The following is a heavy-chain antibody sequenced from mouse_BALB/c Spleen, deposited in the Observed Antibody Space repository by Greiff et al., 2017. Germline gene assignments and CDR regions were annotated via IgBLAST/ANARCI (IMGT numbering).Heavy chain of an antibody. V-gene: IGHV5-4*02. J-gene: IGHJ4*01. CDR1: GFTFSDYY. D-gene: IGHD2-10*01. Sequence: DVMLVESGGGLVKPGGSLKLSCAASGFTFSDYYMYWVRQTPEKRLEWVATISDGGSYTYYPDSVKGRFTISRDNAKNNLYLQMSSLKSEDTAMYYCARAYYGNYNAMDYWGQGTSVTVSS. CDR3: ARAYYGNYNAMDY. CDR2: ISDGGSYT.